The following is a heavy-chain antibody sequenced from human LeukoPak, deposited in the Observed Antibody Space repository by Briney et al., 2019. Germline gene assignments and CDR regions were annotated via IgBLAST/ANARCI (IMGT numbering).Heavy chain of an antibody. V-gene: IGHV1-2*02. CDR3: ARGKKYDFWSGYYNPIISTWFDP. Sequence: GASVKVSCKASGYTFTGYYMHWVRQAPGQGLEWMGWINPNSGGTNYAQEFQGRVTMTRDTSISTAYMELSRLRSDDTAVYYCARGKKYDFWSGYYNPIISTWFDPWGQGTLVTVSS. J-gene: IGHJ5*02. CDR2: INPNSGGT. CDR1: GYTFTGYY. D-gene: IGHD3-3*01.